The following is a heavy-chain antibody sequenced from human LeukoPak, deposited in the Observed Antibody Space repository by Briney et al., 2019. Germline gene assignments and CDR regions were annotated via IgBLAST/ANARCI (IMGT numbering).Heavy chain of an antibody. CDR3: ARDRDGGFAFDI. CDR2: IMPNGETR. J-gene: IGHJ3*02. Sequence: PGGSLRLSCAASGFSFSNYFMHWVRQAQGKLLEYVSAIMPNGETRGYANSMKGRFTISRDNSKNTLYLQMGSLRAEDMAIYYCARDRDGGFAFDIWGQGALVTVSS. V-gene: IGHV3-64*01. CDR1: GFSFSNYF. D-gene: IGHD2-15*01.